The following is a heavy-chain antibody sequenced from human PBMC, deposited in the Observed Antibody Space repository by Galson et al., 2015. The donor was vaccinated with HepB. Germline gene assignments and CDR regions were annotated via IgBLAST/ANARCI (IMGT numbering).Heavy chain of an antibody. Sequence: SLRLSCAASGFTFSPFGMTWVRQAPGKGLEWVSVIGRDLNYIHYADSVKGRFITSRDNAKNTVYLQMNSLRVEDSGVYYCARDASEWSRDRWGQGTLVTVSS. V-gene: IGHV3-21*03. D-gene: IGHD3-3*01. CDR1: GFTFSPFG. CDR2: IGRDLNYI. CDR3: ARDASEWSRDR. J-gene: IGHJ4*02.